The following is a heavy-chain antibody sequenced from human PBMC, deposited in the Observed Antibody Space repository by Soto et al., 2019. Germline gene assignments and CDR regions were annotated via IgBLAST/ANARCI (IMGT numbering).Heavy chain of an antibody. V-gene: IGHV3-74*01. D-gene: IGHD3-10*01. CDR2: ISENGGIT. J-gene: IGHJ1*01. CDR3: AREYYSSGTH. CDR1: GFTFSTYW. Sequence: EVQLVESGGGLVQPGGSLRLSCAASGFTFSTYWMQWVRQVPGEGLVWVSSISENGGITTYADSVKGRVTISRDNAKNTLYLQMNGLRVEDTAIYYCAREYYSSGTHWGQRTLVTVST.